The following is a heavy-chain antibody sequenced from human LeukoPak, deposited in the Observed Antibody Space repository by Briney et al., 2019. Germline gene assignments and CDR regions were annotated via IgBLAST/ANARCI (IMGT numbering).Heavy chain of an antibody. D-gene: IGHD4-17*01. J-gene: IGHJ4*02. CDR3: AKAPYGDYYFDY. V-gene: IGHV3-9*01. CDR2: ISWNSDSI. Sequence: PGGPLRLSCAASGFTFDDYAMHWVRQAPGKGLEWVSGISWNSDSIGYADSVKGRFTISRDNAKNSLYLQMNSLRAEDTALYYCAKAPYGDYYFDYWGQGTLVTVSS. CDR1: GFTFDDYA.